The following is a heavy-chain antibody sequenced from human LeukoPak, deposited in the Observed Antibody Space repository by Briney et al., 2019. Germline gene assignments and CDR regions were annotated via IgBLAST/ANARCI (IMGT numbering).Heavy chain of an antibody. Sequence: GRSLRLSCAASGFSFSRFGMHWVRQAPGKGLEWVALIWYDGSNTYHADSVKGRFTISRDNSRNMLYVQMNNLRAEDTAVYYCARAPSTALGAFDVWGQGTMVTVSP. J-gene: IGHJ3*01. D-gene: IGHD1-1*01. CDR1: GFSFSRFG. CDR2: IWYDGSNT. V-gene: IGHV3-33*01. CDR3: ARAPSTALGAFDV.